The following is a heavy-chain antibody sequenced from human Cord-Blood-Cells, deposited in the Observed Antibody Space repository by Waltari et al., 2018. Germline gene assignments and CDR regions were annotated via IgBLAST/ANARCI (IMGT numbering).Heavy chain of an antibody. D-gene: IGHD3-3*01. CDR1: GGPISSSSYY. Sequence: QLQLQESGPGLVKPSETLSITCTVSGGPISSSSYYWGWIRQPPGKGLEWIGSIYYSGSTYYNPSLKSRVTISVDTSKNQFSPKLSSVTAADTAVYYCARQPYDFWSGYYLDYWGQGTLVTVSS. J-gene: IGHJ4*02. CDR3: ARQPYDFWSGYYLDY. CDR2: IYYSGST. V-gene: IGHV4-39*01.